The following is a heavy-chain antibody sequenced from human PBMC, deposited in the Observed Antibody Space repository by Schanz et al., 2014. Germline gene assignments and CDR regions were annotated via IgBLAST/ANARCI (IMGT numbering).Heavy chain of an antibody. J-gene: IGHJ3*02. Sequence: QVQLVESGGGVVQPGGSLTLSCAASKFTFSGYGMHWVRQAPGKGLDWVAFIRDNGSVKNYLDSVKGRFTISRDNSKNTLYLQMNSLGPEDTAVYYCARENLNWEAFDIWGQGTVVTVSS. CDR1: KFTFSGYG. CDR2: IRDNGSVK. V-gene: IGHV3-30*02. CDR3: ARENLNWEAFDI. D-gene: IGHD7-27*01.